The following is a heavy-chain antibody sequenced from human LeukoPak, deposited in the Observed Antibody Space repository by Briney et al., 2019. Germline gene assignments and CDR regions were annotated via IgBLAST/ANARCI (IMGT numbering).Heavy chain of an antibody. CDR1: GFTFSTYA. J-gene: IGHJ4*02. CDR2: ISGSGGST. V-gene: IGHV3-23*01. D-gene: IGHD2-15*01. Sequence: GGSLRLSCAASGFTFSTYAMSWVRQAPGKGLEWVSAISGSGGSTYYADSVKGRFTISRDNSKNTLYLQMNSLRAEDTAVYYCAKDTYPDCSGGSCYSDYWGQGTLVTVSS. CDR3: AKDTYPDCSGGSCYSDY.